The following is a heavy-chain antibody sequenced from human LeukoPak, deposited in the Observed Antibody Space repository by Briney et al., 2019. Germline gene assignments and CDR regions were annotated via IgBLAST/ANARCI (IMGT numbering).Heavy chain of an antibody. CDR2: IRSKANSYAT. J-gene: IGHJ4*02. CDR1: GFTFSGSA. D-gene: IGHD3-22*01. Sequence: GGSLRLSCAASGFTFSGSAMHWVRQASGKGLEWVGRIRSKANSYATAYAASVKGRFTISRDDTKNTAYLQMNSLKTEDTAVYYCARPPYYYGSSGYYLSIPDYWGQGTLVTVSS. V-gene: IGHV3-73*01. CDR3: ARPPYYYGSSGYYLSIPDY.